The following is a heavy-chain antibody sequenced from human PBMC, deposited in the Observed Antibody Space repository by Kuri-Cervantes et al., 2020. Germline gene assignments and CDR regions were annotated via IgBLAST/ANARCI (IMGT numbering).Heavy chain of an antibody. J-gene: IGHJ3*02. Sequence: GESLKISCAASGFTFSSYSMNWVRQAPGKGLEWVSSISSSSSYIYYADSVKGRFTISRDNAKNSLYLQMNSLRAEDTAVYYCAREPPNWNDAYDAFDIWGQGTMVTVSS. CDR3: AREPPNWNDAYDAFDI. V-gene: IGHV3-21*03. CDR1: GFTFSSYS. CDR2: ISSSSSYI. D-gene: IGHD1-20*01.